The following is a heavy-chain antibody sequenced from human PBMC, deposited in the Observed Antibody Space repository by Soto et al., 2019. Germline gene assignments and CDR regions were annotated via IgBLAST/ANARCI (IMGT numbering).Heavy chain of an antibody. J-gene: IGHJ6*02. D-gene: IGHD3-22*01. CDR1: GFTFSGSA. CDR2: IRSKANSYAT. Sequence: EVQLVELGEGLVQPGGSLKLSCAASGFTFSGSAMHWVRQASGKGLEWVGRIRSKANSYATAYAASVKGRFTISRDDSKNTAYLQTNSLKTEDTAVYYCTSYTDSSGYYYYYGMDVWGQGTTVTVSS. V-gene: IGHV3-73*01. CDR3: TSYTDSSGYYYYYGMDV.